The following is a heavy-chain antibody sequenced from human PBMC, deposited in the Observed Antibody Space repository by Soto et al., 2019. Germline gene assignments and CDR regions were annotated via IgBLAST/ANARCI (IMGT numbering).Heavy chain of an antibody. CDR3: ARNMDYYYGPGSGNGHGF. V-gene: IGHV1-2*02. CDR1: GYTFTAYY. D-gene: IGHD3-10*01. CDR2: INPRFGET. J-gene: IGHJ6*02. Sequence: QVQLVQSGAELKEPGDSVRVSCEASGYTFTAYYIHWVRQAPGQGLEWMGWINPRFGETSYAQDFQGRVSMTRDTSISTVYMELRRLTSDDTAIYYCARNMDYYYGPGSGNGHGFWGQGTTVTVFS.